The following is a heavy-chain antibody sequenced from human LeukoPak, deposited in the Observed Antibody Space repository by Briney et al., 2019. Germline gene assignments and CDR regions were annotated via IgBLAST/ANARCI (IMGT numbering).Heavy chain of an antibody. CDR3: AHRRGIRFLEWRRPYYMDV. D-gene: IGHD3-3*01. J-gene: IGHJ6*03. CDR1: GFSLSTSGVG. Sequence: SGPTLVNPTQTLTLTCTFSGFSLSTSGVGVGWIRQPPGKALEWLALIYWNDDKRYSPSLKSRLTITKDTSKNQVVLTMTNMDPVDTATYYCAHRRGIRFLEWRRPYYMDVWGKGTTVTVSS. V-gene: IGHV2-5*01. CDR2: IYWNDDK.